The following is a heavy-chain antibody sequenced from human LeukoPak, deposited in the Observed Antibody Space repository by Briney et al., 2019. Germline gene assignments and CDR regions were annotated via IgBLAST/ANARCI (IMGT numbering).Heavy chain of an antibody. J-gene: IGHJ3*02. CDR1: GFTFSSYA. CDR2: ISYDGSNK. Sequence: GGSLRLSCAASGFTFSSYAMHWVRQAPGKGLEWVAVISYDGSNKYYADSVKGRFTISRDNSKNTLYLQMNSLRAEDTAVYYCASLYIVAPYAFDIWGQGTMVTVSS. CDR3: ASLYIVAPYAFDI. D-gene: IGHD5-12*01. V-gene: IGHV3-30-3*01.